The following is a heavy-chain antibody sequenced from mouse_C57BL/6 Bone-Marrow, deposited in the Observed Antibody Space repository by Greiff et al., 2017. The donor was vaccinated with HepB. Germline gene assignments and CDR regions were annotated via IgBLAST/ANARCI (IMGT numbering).Heavy chain of an antibody. Sequence: EVQLVESGGGLVQPGGSMKLSCVASGFTFSNYWMNWVRQSPEKGLEWVAQIRLKSDNYATHYAESVKGRFTISRDDSKSSVYLQMINLRAEDTGIYYCTGGTTVVATFDYAMDYWGQGTSVTVSS. CDR3: TGGTTVVATFDYAMDY. CDR2: IRLKSDNYAT. J-gene: IGHJ4*01. D-gene: IGHD1-1*01. CDR1: GFTFSNYW. V-gene: IGHV6-3*01.